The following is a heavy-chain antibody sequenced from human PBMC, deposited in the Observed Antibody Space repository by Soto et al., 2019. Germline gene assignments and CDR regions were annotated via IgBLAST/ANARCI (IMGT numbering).Heavy chain of an antibody. Sequence: QVQLVESGGGLVKPGGSLRLSCGASGCTFSDYYMSWIRQAPGKGLEWVSYISSSGSTIYYADSVKGRFTISRDNAKNSLYLQMNSLRAEDTAVYYCARDLRIAVAGNSRNAFDIWGQGTMVTVSS. J-gene: IGHJ3*02. CDR1: GCTFSDYY. V-gene: IGHV3-11*01. CDR2: ISSSGSTI. CDR3: ARDLRIAVAGNSRNAFDI. D-gene: IGHD6-19*01.